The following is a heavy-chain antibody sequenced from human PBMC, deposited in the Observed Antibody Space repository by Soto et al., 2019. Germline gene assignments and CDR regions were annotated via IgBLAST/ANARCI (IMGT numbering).Heavy chain of an antibody. CDR3: SRLCYDSSCFDY. V-gene: IGHV5-51*01. D-gene: IGHD3-22*01. Sequence: GESLKISCKGSGYSFTSYWIGWVRQMPGKGLEWMGIIYPGDSDTRYSPSFQGQVTISADKSICTAYLHWSSLKSSATAMYYCSRLCYDSSCFDYWVQGTLVTVSS. CDR2: IYPGDSDT. CDR1: GYSFTSYW. J-gene: IGHJ4*02.